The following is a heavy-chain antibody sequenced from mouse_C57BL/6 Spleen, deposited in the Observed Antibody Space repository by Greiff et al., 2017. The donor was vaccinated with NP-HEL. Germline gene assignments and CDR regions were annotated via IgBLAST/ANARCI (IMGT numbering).Heavy chain of an antibody. V-gene: IGHV1-82*01. J-gene: IGHJ2*01. CDR1: GYAFSSSW. D-gene: IGHD1-1*01. CDR3: ARSVFSNYFDY. Sequence: QVQLQQSGPELVKPGASVKISCKASGYAFSSSWMNWVKQRPGKGLEWIGRIYPGDGDTTYNGKFQGKATLTADKSSSTAYMQLSSLTSEDSAVYFCARSVFSNYFDYWGQGTTLTVSS. CDR2: IYPGDGDT.